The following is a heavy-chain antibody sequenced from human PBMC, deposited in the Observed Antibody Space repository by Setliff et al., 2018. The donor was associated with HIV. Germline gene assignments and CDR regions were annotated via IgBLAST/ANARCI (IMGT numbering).Heavy chain of an antibody. V-gene: IGHV1-46*01. D-gene: IGHD1-1*01. J-gene: IGHJ4*02. CDR3: ARPSVRMARNWYDFGY. Sequence: ASVKVSCKASGYTFTSYGISWVRQAPGQGLEWMGMVYPSDGSTSYAQKFQGRVTMTRNTSTSTAYMELSSLTSEDTAVYYCARPSVRMARNWYDFGYWGQGTLVTVSS. CDR2: VYPSDGST. CDR1: GYTFTSYG.